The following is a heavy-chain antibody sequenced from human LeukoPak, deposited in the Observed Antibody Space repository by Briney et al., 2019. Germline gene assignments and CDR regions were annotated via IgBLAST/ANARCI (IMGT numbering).Heavy chain of an antibody. CDR2: IYSGGST. V-gene: IGHV3-53*01. Sequence: GGSLRLSCAASGFTVSSNYVSWVRQAPGKGLEWVSVIYSGGSTYYADSVKGRFTISRDNSKNTLYLQMNSLRAEDTAVYYCARLTTVAPFDYWGQGTLVTVSS. D-gene: IGHD4-23*01. J-gene: IGHJ4*02. CDR1: GFTVSSNY. CDR3: ARLTTVAPFDY.